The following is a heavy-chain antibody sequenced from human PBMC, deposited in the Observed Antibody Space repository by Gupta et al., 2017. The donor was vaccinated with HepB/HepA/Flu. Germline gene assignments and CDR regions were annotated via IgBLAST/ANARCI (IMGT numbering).Heavy chain of an antibody. CDR2: IKEDGSEK. V-gene: IGHV3-7*01. CDR1: GFTFSSYW. D-gene: IGHD6-19*01. Sequence: EVQLVQSGGGLVQPGGSLRLSCAVFGFTFSSYWMTWVRQAPGKGLEWLANIKEDGSEKYHVDSVKGRFTISRDNANNSLYLHMSALRAEDTAVYYCARDRWQWLMDYWGQGTLVTVSS. CDR3: ARDRWQWLMDY. J-gene: IGHJ4*02.